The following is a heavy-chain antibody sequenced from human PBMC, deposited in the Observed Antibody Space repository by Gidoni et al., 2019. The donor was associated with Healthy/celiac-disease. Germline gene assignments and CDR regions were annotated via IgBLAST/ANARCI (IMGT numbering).Heavy chain of an antibody. CDR1: GFTFSSYW. J-gene: IGHJ4*02. V-gene: IGHV3-7*01. Sequence: EVQLVESGGGLVQPGGSLRLSCAASGFTFSSYWMSWVRQAPGKGLEWVANIKQDGSEKYYVDSVKGRFTISRDNAKNSLYLQMNSLRAEDTAVYYCARSRTAMAPGAFDYWGQGTLVTVSS. D-gene: IGHD5-18*01. CDR2: IKQDGSEK. CDR3: ARSRTAMAPGAFDY.